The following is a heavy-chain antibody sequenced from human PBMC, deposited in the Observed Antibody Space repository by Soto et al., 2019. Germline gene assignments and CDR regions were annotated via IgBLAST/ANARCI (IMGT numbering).Heavy chain of an antibody. CDR1: GFTFSSYA. J-gene: IGHJ5*02. CDR3: AKHGSGPRRWFDP. D-gene: IGHD3-10*01. CDR2: IRGSGGST. Sequence: VGSLRLSCAASGFTFSSYAMSWVRQAPGKGLEWVSAIRGSGGSTYYADSVKGRFTISRDNSKNTLYLQMNSLRAEDTAVYYCAKHGSGPRRWFDPWGQGTLVTVSS. V-gene: IGHV3-23*01.